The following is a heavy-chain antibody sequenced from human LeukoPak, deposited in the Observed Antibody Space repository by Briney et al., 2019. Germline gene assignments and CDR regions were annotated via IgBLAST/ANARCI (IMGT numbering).Heavy chain of an antibody. CDR1: GGSISSGGYY. CDR3: ARDLGIAGRPLDV. D-gene: IGHD6-6*01. V-gene: IGHV4-30-2*01. J-gene: IGHJ6*02. CDR2: IYHSGST. Sequence: PSETLSLTCTVSGGSISSGGYYWSWIRQPPGKGLEWIGYIYHSGSTYYNPSLKSRVTISVDRSKNQFSLKLSSVTAADTAVYYCARDLGIAGRPLDVWGQGTTVTVSS.